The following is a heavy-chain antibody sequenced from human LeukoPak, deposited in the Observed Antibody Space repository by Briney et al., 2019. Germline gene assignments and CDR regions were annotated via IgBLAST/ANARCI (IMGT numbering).Heavy chain of an antibody. D-gene: IGHD4-23*01. J-gene: IGHJ5*02. V-gene: IGHV4-39*07. CDR1: GGSISSSVYY. CDR3: ARGVWDPLSTVVTLGWFDP. CDR2: IDYSGST. Sequence: PSETLSLTCTVSGGSISSSVYYWGWIRQPPGKGLEWIGGIDYSGSTYDNPSLKSRVTISVDTSKNQFSLKLSSVTAADTAVYYCARGVWDPLSTVVTLGWFDPWGQGTLVTVSS.